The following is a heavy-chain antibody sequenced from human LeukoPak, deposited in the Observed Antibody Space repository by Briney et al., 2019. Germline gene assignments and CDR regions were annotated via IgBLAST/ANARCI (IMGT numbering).Heavy chain of an antibody. CDR1: GFTFNNYA. Sequence: GGSLRLSCVASGFTFNNYAMSWVRQAPGKGLEWLSTLSGDSGATYYADSVKGLSTIPRDNSKSTLFLQMHSLRAEDTAIYYCARSGSNWETLDYWGQGTLVTVSS. D-gene: IGHD4-11*01. J-gene: IGHJ4*02. CDR2: LSGDSGAT. CDR3: ARSGSNWETLDY. V-gene: IGHV3-23*01.